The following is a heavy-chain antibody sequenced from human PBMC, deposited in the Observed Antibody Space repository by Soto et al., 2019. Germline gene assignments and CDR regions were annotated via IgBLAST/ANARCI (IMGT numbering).Heavy chain of an antibody. CDR1: GFTFSSYW. Sequence: EVQLVESGGGLVQPGGSLRLSCAASGFTFSSYWMHWVRQAPGKGLVWVSRINSDGSSTSYADSVKGRFTISRDNAKNTLYLQMTSLRAEDTAVYYCATDEAAQYYFDYWGQGTLVTVSS. V-gene: IGHV3-74*01. CDR2: INSDGSST. CDR3: ATDEAAQYYFDY. D-gene: IGHD6-13*01. J-gene: IGHJ4*02.